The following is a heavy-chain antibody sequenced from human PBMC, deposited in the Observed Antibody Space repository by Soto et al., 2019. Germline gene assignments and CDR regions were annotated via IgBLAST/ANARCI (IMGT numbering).Heavy chain of an antibody. V-gene: IGHV4-4*07. CDR3: AREGSYSAYNFAHGIPLWSFDF. CDR1: GGSINTFY. CDR2: IFSSGST. Sequence: SETLSLTCTVSGGSINTFYWSWVRQPAGKGLEWIGRIFSSGSTSFNPSLESRVAMSVDTSKNHFSLNLSSVTAADMAVYYCAREGSYSAYNFAHGIPLWSFDFWGQGALVTV. J-gene: IGHJ4*02. D-gene: IGHD5-12*01.